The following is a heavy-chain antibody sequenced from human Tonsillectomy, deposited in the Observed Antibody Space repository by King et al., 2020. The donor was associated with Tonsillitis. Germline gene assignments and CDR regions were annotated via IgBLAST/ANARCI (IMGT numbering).Heavy chain of an antibody. CDR1: GGSISSYY. J-gene: IGHJ6*03. CDR3: ARSRFGYYMDV. V-gene: IGHV4-59*01. Sequence: QLQESGPGLVKPSETLSLTCTVSGGSISSYYWSWIRQPPGKGLEWIGYIYYSGSTNCNPSLKSRVTISIDTSKKQFSLKLSSVTAADTAVYYCARSRFGYYMDVWGKGTTVTVSS. CDR2: IYYSGST. D-gene: IGHD3-10*01.